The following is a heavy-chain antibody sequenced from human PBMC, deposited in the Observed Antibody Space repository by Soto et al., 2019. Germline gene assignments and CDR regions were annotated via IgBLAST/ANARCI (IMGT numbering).Heavy chain of an antibody. CDR2: INPNSGGT. D-gene: IGHD3-3*01. V-gene: IGHV1-2*02. CDR1: GYTFTGYY. CDR3: ARSDSDFWSGYYTGVAGGMDV. J-gene: IGHJ6*02. Sequence: ASVKVSCKASGYTFTGYYMHWVRQAPGQGLEWMGWINPNSGGTNYAQKFQGRVTMTRDTSISTAYMELSRLRSDDTAVYYCARSDSDFWSGYYTGVAGGMDVWGQGTTVTVSS.